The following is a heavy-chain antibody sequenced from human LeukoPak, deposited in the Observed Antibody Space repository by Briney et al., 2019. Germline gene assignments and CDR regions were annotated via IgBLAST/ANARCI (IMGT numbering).Heavy chain of an antibody. J-gene: IGHJ4*02. D-gene: IGHD2-2*01. V-gene: IGHV4-34*01. CDR1: GGSFSGYY. Sequence: SETLSLTCAVYGGSFSGYYWSWIRQPPGKGLEWIGEINHSGSTNYNPSLKSRVTISVDTSKNQFSLKLSSVTAADTAVYYCARGLGVLPAGGYWGQGTLVAVSS. CDR3: ARGLGVLPAGGY. CDR2: INHSGST.